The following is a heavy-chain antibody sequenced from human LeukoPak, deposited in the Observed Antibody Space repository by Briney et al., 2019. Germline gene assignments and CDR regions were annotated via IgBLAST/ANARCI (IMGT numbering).Heavy chain of an antibody. Sequence: GTSLRLSCAASGFTFSSYAIHWVRQAPGKGLQWVAVISYDGINKYYADSVKGRFTISRDNSKNTLYLQMNSLRTEDTAVYYCASGESDSGTYSPGDFWGQRTLVTVSS. J-gene: IGHJ4*02. CDR1: GFTFSSYA. CDR2: ISYDGINK. CDR3: ASGESDSGTYSPGDF. D-gene: IGHD1-26*01. V-gene: IGHV3-30*04.